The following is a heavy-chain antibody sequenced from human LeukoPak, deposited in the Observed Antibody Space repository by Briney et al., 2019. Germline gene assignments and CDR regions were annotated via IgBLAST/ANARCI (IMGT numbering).Heavy chain of an antibody. Sequence: GGSLRLSCAASGFTFSSYGMHWVRQAPGKGLEWVAVISYDGSNKYYADSVKGRFTISRDNSKNTLYLQMNSLRAEDTAVYYCAKDDRDYGDYSAGFDYWGQGTLVTVSS. V-gene: IGHV3-30*18. CDR3: AKDDRDYGDYSAGFDY. CDR1: GFTFSSYG. D-gene: IGHD4-17*01. CDR2: ISYDGSNK. J-gene: IGHJ4*02.